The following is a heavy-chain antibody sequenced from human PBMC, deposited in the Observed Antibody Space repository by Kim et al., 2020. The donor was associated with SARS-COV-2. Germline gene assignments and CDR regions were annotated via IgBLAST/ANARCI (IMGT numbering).Heavy chain of an antibody. Sequence: ASVKVSCKASGYTFTSYDINWVRQATGQGLEWMGWMNPNSGNTGYAQKFQGRVTMTRNTSISTAYMELSSLRSEDTAVYYCARGLKRVPGGSYFIDYWGQGTLVTVSS. CDR1: GYTFTSYD. CDR2: MNPNSGNT. V-gene: IGHV1-8*01. CDR3: ARGLKRVPGGSYFIDY. D-gene: IGHD1-26*01. J-gene: IGHJ4*02.